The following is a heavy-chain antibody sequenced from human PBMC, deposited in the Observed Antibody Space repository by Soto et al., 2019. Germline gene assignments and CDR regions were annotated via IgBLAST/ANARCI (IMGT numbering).Heavy chain of an antibody. CDR2: IYTSGST. CDR3: GRDLGRSAYYNEILFDP. J-gene: IGHJ5*02. V-gene: IGHV4-4*07. CDR1: GGSLSSYY. Sequence: SETLSLTCTVSGGSLSSYYWSWIRPPTGKGLEWIGRIYTSGSTNYNPSLKSRVTISVDTSKNKFSLKLRSVTTADTAVFYCGRDLGRSAYYNEILFDPWGQGTLVTVSS. D-gene: IGHD3-3*01.